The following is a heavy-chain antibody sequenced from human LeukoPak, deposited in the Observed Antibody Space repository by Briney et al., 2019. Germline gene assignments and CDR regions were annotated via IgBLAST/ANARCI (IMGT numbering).Heavy chain of an antibody. CDR3: ARAAYYDSSGYRPGAFDI. CDR1: GFTFGDYY. CDR2: ISSSGSTI. J-gene: IGHJ3*02. V-gene: IGHV3-11*01. Sequence: GGSLRLSCAASGFTFGDYYMSWIRQAPGKGLEWVSYISSSGSTIYYADSVKGRFTISRDNAKNSLYLQMNSLRAEDTAVYYCARAAYYDSSGYRPGAFDIWGQGTMVTVSS. D-gene: IGHD3-22*01.